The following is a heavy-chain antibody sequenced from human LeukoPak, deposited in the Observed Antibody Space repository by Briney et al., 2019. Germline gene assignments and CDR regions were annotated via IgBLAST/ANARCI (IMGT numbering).Heavy chain of an antibody. CDR3: ARGPYRSGWDDAFDI. J-gene: IGHJ3*02. V-gene: IGHV4-4*07. CDR2: IYTSGST. Sequence: PSETLTLTCTVSGGSISSYYGSWIRQPAGKGPEWIGRIYTSGSTNYNPPLKSRVTMSVDTSKNQFSLKLSSVTAADTAVYYCARGPYRSGWDDAFDIWGQGTMVTVSS. D-gene: IGHD6-19*01. CDR1: GGSISSYY.